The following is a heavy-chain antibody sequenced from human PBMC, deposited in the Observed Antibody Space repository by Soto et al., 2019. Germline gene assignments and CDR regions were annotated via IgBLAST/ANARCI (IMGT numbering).Heavy chain of an antibody. V-gene: IGHV3-30*18. Sequence: QVQLVESGGGVVQPGRSLRLSCAASGFTFSSYGMQWVRQAPGKGLEWVAVISYDGSNKYYADSVKGRFTISRDNSKNTLYLQMNSLRAEDTAVYYCAKDLAGITIDYWGQGTLVTVSS. CDR1: GFTFSSYG. CDR3: AKDLAGITIDY. CDR2: ISYDGSNK. D-gene: IGHD3-3*01. J-gene: IGHJ4*02.